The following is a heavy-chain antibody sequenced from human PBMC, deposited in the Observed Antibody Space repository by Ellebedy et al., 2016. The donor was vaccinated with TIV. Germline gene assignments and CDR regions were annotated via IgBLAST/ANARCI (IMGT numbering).Heavy chain of an antibody. D-gene: IGHD5-24*01. CDR1: GYSFTSYW. J-gene: IGHJ4*02. CDR2: IYPGDSDT. V-gene: IGHV5-51*01. Sequence: PGGSLRLSCKGSGYSFTSYWIGWVRQMPGKGLEWMGIIYPGDSDTRYSPSFQGQVTISADKSISTTYLQWSSLKASDPAMYYCAVVEMATGLGYWGQGTLVTVSS. CDR3: AVVEMATGLGY.